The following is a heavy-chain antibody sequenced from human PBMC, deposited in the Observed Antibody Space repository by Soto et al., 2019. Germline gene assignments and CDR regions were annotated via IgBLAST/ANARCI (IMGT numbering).Heavy chain of an antibody. D-gene: IGHD3-10*01. V-gene: IGHV3-66*01. Sequence: GGSLRLSCAASGFTVSSNYMSWVRQAPGKGLEWVSVIYSGGSTYYADSVKGRFTISRDNSKNTLYLQMNSLRAEDTAVYYCARDKNTIAVRSFPKLDVSDYWGQGTLVTVSS. CDR3: ARDKNTIAVRSFPKLDVSDY. J-gene: IGHJ4*02. CDR2: IYSGGST. CDR1: GFTVSSNY.